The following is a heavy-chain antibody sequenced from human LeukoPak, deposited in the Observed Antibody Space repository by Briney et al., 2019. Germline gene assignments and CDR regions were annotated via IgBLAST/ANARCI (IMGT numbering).Heavy chain of an antibody. D-gene: IGHD5-18*01. CDR3: ARDLRGYSYGLGTTFDY. J-gene: IGHJ4*02. CDR2: INTNTGNP. CDR1: GYTFTRYA. V-gene: IGHV7-4-1*02. Sequence: ASVRVSCKASGYTFTRYAMNWVRQAPGQGLEWMGWINTNTGNPTYAQGFTGRFVFSLDTSVSTAYLQISSLKAGDTAVYFCARDLRGYSYGLGTTFDYWGQGTLVTVSS.